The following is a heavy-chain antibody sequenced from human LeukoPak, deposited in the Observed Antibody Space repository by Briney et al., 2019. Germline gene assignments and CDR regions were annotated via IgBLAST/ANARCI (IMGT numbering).Heavy chain of an antibody. D-gene: IGHD3-22*01. CDR1: GFTFSSYG. V-gene: IGHV3-30*02. CDR3: AKEKRRVKYDSSGYPTYYFDY. Sequence: GGSLRLSCAASGFTFSSYGMHWVRQAPGKGLEWVAFIRYDGSNKYYADSVKGRFTISRDNSKNTLYLQMNSLRAEDTAVYYCAKEKRRVKYDSSGYPTYYFDYWGQGTLVTVSS. J-gene: IGHJ4*02. CDR2: IRYDGSNK.